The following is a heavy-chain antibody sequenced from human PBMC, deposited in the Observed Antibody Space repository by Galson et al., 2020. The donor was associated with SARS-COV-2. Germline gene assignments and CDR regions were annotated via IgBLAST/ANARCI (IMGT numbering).Heavy chain of an antibody. Sequence: GGSLRLSCAASAFTFSNFGMNWVRQAPGKGLEWVALITYDGRHQYYADSVKGRFTISRDTSKNTLYLQMNSLRTEDTAVYFCAKLRRDFLLTGDLDSWGQGTLVTVSS. V-gene: IGHV3-30*18. CDR2: ITYDGRHQ. D-gene: IGHD3-9*01. CDR3: AKLRRDFLLTGDLDS. CDR1: AFTFSNFG. J-gene: IGHJ4*02.